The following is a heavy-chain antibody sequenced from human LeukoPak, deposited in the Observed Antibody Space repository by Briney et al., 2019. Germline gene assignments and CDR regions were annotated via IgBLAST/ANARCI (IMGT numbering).Heavy chain of an antibody. Sequence: GGSLRLSCAASGFTFDEYGMHWVRQAPGKGLEWVSLICGGGGSTFYADSVKGRFTISRDNSKNSLYLQMNRLRTEDTALYYCAKDQWQAGGFDYWGQGTLVTVSS. CDR3: AKDQWQAGGFDY. J-gene: IGHJ4*02. CDR1: GFTFDEYG. CDR2: ICGGGGST. D-gene: IGHD6-19*01. V-gene: IGHV3-43*02.